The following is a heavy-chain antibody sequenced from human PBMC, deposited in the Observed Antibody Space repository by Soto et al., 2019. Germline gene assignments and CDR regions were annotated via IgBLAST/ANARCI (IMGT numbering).Heavy chain of an antibody. D-gene: IGHD3-22*01. Sequence: EVQLLESGGGLVQPGGSLRLSCAASGFTFSNYAMTWVPQAPGMGLEWVSAVSGSGVSTYYADSVTGRFTISRDNSKNAVYLQMNSLRAEDTAVYYCAKIESRFYYDSSGYYPFDYWGQGTLVTVSS. CDR1: GFTFSNYA. CDR3: AKIESRFYYDSSGYYPFDY. CDR2: VSGSGVST. V-gene: IGHV3-23*01. J-gene: IGHJ4*02.